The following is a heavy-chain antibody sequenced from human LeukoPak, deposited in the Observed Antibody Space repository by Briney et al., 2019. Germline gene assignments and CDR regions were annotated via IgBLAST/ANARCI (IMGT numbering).Heavy chain of an antibody. CDR2: INPNSGGT. J-gene: IGHJ4*02. Sequence: ASVKVPCKASGYTFTGYYMHWVRQAPGQGLGWMGWINPNSGGTNYAQKFQGRVTMTRDTSISTAYMELSRLRSDDTAVYYCARGLYYYDSSGYYLEDYWGQGTLVTVSS. V-gene: IGHV1-2*02. CDR3: ARGLYYYDSSGYYLEDY. CDR1: GYTFTGYY. D-gene: IGHD3-22*01.